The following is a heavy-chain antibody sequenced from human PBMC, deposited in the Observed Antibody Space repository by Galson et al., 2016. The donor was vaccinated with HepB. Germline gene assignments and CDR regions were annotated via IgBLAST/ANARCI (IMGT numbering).Heavy chain of an antibody. CDR3: VRGLGGSDEY. Sequence: SLRLSCAASGLTLSTNWMSWVRQAPGKGLEWVANIKQDGSEKYYVDSVKGRFTISRDNAKNTLYLQMTSLRDEDTAVYFCVRGLGGSDEYWGQGTLVTVSS. V-gene: IGHV3-7*04. J-gene: IGHJ4*02. CDR2: IKQDGSEK. D-gene: IGHD1-26*01. CDR1: GLTLSTNW.